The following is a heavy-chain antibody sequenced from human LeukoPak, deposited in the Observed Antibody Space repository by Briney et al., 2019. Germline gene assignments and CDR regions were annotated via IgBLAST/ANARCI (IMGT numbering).Heavy chain of an antibody. Sequence: GSLRLSCTASGVTLSSYAMSWARQAPGKGLERVSGISSSGSGGNTYYADSVKGRFTISRDNAKNTLFLQMNTLRAEDTAVYYCARSFPAERIEYSSSSGNYYFDYWGQGTLVTVSS. V-gene: IGHV3-23*01. CDR3: ARSFPAERIEYSSSSGNYYFDY. J-gene: IGHJ4*02. D-gene: IGHD6-6*01. CDR2: ISSSGSGGNT. CDR1: GVTLSSYA.